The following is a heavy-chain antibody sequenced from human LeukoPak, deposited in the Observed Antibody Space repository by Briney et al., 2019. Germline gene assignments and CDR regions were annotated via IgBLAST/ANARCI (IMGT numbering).Heavy chain of an antibody. J-gene: IGHJ4*02. CDR2: ISGGGGST. CDR1: GFAFSSYA. D-gene: IGHD3-22*01. V-gene: IGHV3-23*01. CDR3: AKDGTSGYYFFDY. Sequence: GGSLRLSCAASGFAFSSYAMSWVRQAPGKGLEWVSVISGGGGSTYYADSVKGRFTISRDNSKNTLYLQMNSLRAEDTAVYYCAKDGTSGYYFFDYWGQGTLVTVSS.